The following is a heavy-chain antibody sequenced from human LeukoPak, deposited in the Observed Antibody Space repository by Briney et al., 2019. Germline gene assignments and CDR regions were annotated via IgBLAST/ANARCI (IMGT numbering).Heavy chain of an antibody. V-gene: IGHV3-23*01. J-gene: IGHJ4*02. Sequence: GGSLRLSCAASGFTFSSYAMSWVRQAPGKGLEWVSAISGSGGSTYYADSVKGRFTISRDNSKNTLYLQMNSLRAEDTAVYYCAKGRYYDSSGYPSYWGQGTLVTVSS. CDR1: GFTFSSYA. D-gene: IGHD3-22*01. CDR3: AKGRYYDSSGYPSY. CDR2: ISGSGGST.